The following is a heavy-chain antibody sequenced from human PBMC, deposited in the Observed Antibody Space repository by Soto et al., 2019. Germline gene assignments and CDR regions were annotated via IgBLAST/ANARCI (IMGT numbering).Heavy chain of an antibody. D-gene: IGHD6-13*01. V-gene: IGHV1-18*01. CDR1: GYTFTSYG. CDR3: ARDVGEYSSSQSYYFDY. J-gene: IGHJ4*02. Sequence: QVQLVQSGGEVKKPGASVKVSCEASGYTFTSYGITWVRQAPGQGLEWMGWISPYSGDTNYAQSLQGRVIMTTDTSTGTAHMELRSLRSDDTAVYFCARDVGEYSSSQSYYFDYWGQGTLVTVSS. CDR2: ISPYSGDT.